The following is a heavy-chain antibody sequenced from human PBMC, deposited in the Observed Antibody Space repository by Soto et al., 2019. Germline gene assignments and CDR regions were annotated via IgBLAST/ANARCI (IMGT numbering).Heavy chain of an antibody. Sequence: GGSLRLSCAASGFTFSSYSMNWVRQAPGKGLEWVSSISSSSSYIYYADSVKGRFTISRDNAKNSLYLQMNSLRAEDTAVYYCARDAGHYYGSGSYDYWGQGTLVTVSS. J-gene: IGHJ4*02. CDR2: ISSSSSYI. D-gene: IGHD3-10*01. CDR3: ARDAGHYYGSGSYDY. CDR1: GFTFSSYS. V-gene: IGHV3-21*01.